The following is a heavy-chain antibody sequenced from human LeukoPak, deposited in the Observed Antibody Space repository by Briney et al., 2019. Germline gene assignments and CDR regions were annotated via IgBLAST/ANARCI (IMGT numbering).Heavy chain of an antibody. CDR2: INHSGST. CDR1: GGSFSGYY. J-gene: IGHJ5*02. Sequence: SETLSLTCAVYGGSFSGYYWSWIRQPPGKGLEWIGEINHSGSTNYNPSLKSRVTISVDTSKNQFSLKLSSVTAADTAVYYRARGRSGSYYVGNWFDPWGQGTLVTVSS. CDR3: ARGRSGSYYVGNWFDP. D-gene: IGHD1-26*01. V-gene: IGHV4-34*01.